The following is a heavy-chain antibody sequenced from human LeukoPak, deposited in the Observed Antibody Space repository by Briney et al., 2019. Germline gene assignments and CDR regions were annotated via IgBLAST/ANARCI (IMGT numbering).Heavy chain of an antibody. V-gene: IGHV4-39*01. J-gene: IGHJ4*02. Sequence: SETLSLTCTVSGGSMNSITYYWGWIRQPPGKGLEWIGSIYYSGSTYYNPSLKSRVTISVDTSKNQFSLKLSSVTAADTAVYYCARLSITMIVYWGQGTLVTVSS. CDR2: IYYSGST. CDR3: ARLSITMIVY. CDR1: GGSMNSITYY. D-gene: IGHD3-22*01.